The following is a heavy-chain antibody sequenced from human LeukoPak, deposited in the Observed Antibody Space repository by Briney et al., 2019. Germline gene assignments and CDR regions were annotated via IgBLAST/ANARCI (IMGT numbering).Heavy chain of an antibody. CDR1: GFTFSSYG. Sequence: PGGSLRLSCAASGFTFSSYGMHWVRQAPGKGLEWVAFIRYDGSNKYYADSVKGRFTISRDNSRNTLYLQMNSLRAEDTAVYYCAKDMAPGTMVMGSDYWGQGTLVTVSS. CDR3: AKDMAPGTMVMGSDY. CDR2: IRYDGSNK. J-gene: IGHJ4*02. V-gene: IGHV3-30*02. D-gene: IGHD3-10*01.